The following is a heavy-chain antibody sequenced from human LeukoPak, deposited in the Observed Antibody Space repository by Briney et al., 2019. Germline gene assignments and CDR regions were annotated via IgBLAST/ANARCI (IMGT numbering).Heavy chain of an antibody. CDR1: GGSISSYY. J-gene: IGHJ4*02. Sequence: SETLSLTCTVSGGSISSYYWSWIRQPPGKGLAWIGYIYYSGSTNYNPSLKSRVTISVDTSKNQFSLKLSSVTAADTAVYYCARHERGSGSYDYWGQGTLVTVSS. D-gene: IGHD3-10*01. CDR3: ARHERGSGSYDY. CDR2: IYYSGST. V-gene: IGHV4-59*08.